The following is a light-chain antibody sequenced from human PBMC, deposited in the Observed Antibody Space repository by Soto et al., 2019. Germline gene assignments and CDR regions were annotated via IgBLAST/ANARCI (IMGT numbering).Light chain of an antibody. Sequence: QSALTQPASVSGSPGQWITISCPGTSSDVGGYNYVSWYQQHPGKVPKLMIYEVNNRPSGVSNRFSGSKSGNTASLTISGLQAEDEADYYCSSYTSSSTQVLGGGTKLTVL. V-gene: IGLV2-14*01. J-gene: IGLJ3*02. CDR1: SSDVGGYNY. CDR2: EVN. CDR3: SSYTSSSTQV.